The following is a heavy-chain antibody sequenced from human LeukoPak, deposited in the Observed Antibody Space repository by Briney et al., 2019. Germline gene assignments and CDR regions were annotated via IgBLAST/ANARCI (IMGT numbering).Heavy chain of an antibody. CDR1: GYTFTSYD. Sequence: ASVKVSCKASGYTFTSYDINWVRQATGQGLEWMGWMNPNSGNTGYAQKFQGRVTMTRNTSISTAYLQWSSLKASDTAMYYCARPVGGNGMDVWGQGTTVTVSS. CDR2: MNPNSGNT. J-gene: IGHJ6*02. D-gene: IGHD1-26*01. V-gene: IGHV1-8*01. CDR3: ARPVGGNGMDV.